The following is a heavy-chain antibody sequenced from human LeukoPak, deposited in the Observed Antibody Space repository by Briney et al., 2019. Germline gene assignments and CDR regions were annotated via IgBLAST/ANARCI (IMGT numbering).Heavy chain of an antibody. J-gene: IGHJ4*02. V-gene: IGHV1-69*04. CDR2: IIPILGIA. CDR1: GGTFSSYA. CDR3: ARDRGLYGGYVKGGNYFDY. Sequence: GASVKVSCKASGGTFSSYAISRVRQAPGQGLEWMGRIIPILGIANYAQKFQGRVTITADKSTSTAYMELSSLRSEDTAVYYCARDRGLYGGYVKGGNYFDYWGQGTLVTVSS. D-gene: IGHD5-12*01.